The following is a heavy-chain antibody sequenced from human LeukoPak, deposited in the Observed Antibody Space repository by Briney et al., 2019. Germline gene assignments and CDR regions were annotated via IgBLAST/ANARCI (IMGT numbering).Heavy chain of an antibody. CDR1: GFTFSTHW. V-gene: IGHV3-7*01. CDR2: INPDGSQK. Sequence: PGGSLTLSCEASGFTFSTHWMSWVRQAPGKGLEWVASINPDGSQKYYLDSVKGRFTTSRDNTENSLYLQMYSLGAEDTAVYYCARLLGTATTYDYWGQGTLVTVSS. D-gene: IGHD5-24*01. CDR3: ARLLGTATTYDY. J-gene: IGHJ4*02.